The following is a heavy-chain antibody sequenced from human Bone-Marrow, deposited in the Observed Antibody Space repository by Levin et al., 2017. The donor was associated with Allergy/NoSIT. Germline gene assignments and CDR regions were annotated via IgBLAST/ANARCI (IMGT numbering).Heavy chain of an antibody. J-gene: IGHJ4*02. CDR3: ARENIYDYVWGSYRTFDY. CDR2: INPNSGGT. Sequence: GESLKISCKASGYTFTGYYMHWVRQAPGQGLEWMGWINPNSGGTNYAQKFQGRVTMTRDTSISTAYMELSRLRSDDTAVYYCARENIYDYVWGSYRTFDYWGQGTLVTVSS. D-gene: IGHD3-16*02. CDR1: GYTFTGYY. V-gene: IGHV1-2*02.